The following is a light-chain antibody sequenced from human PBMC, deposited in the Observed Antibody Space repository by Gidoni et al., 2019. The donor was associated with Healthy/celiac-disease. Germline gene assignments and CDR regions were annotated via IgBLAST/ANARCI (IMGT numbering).Light chain of an antibody. Sequence: LVLTQSPATLSLSPGERATLSCRASQSVSSYLAWYQQKPGQAPRLLIYDASNRATGIPARFSGSGSGTDFTLTISSLEPEDFAVYYCQQRSNWPPGWTFGQGTKVEIK. CDR1: QSVSSY. V-gene: IGKV3-11*01. CDR2: DAS. CDR3: QQRSNWPPGWT. J-gene: IGKJ1*01.